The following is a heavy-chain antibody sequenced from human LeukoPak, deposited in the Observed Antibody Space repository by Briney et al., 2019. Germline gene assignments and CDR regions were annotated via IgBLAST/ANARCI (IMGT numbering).Heavy chain of an antibody. CDR1: GYTLTELS. J-gene: IGHJ5*02. D-gene: IGHD2-2*01. CDR2: FDPDDGET. CDR3: ATAIIVPGYNWFDP. V-gene: IGHV1-24*01. Sequence: ASVKVSCKVSGYTLTELSMHWVRQAPGKGLEWMGGFDPDDGETIYAQKFQGRVTMTEDTSTDTAYMELSSLRSEDTAVYYCATAIIVPGYNWFDPWGQGTLVTVSS.